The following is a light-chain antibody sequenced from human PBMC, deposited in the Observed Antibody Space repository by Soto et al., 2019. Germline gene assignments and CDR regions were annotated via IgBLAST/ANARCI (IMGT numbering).Light chain of an antibody. CDR1: SSNIGSNS. J-gene: IGLJ1*01. V-gene: IGLV1-44*01. CDR3: AAWDDSLNGYV. CDR2: SND. Sequence: QSALTQPPSASGTPGQRVTISCYGSSSNIGSNSVNCYQQLPGTAPKLLIYSNDRRPSGVPDRFSGSKSGTSASLAISGLQSEDEADYYCAAWDDSLNGYVFGTGTKVTVL.